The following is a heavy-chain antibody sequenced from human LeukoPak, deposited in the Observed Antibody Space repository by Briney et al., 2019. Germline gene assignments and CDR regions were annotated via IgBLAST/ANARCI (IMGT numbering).Heavy chain of an antibody. CDR1: GGTFSSYA. CDR3: VSVTLRYDYVWGSYRYTGGGWFDP. CDR2: IIPIFGTA. J-gene: IGHJ5*02. V-gene: IGHV1-69*05. D-gene: IGHD3-16*02. Sequence: VASVKVSWKASGGTFSSYAISWVRQAPGQGLEWMGGIIPIFGTANYAQKFQGRVTITTDESTSTAYMELSSLRSEDTAVYYCVSVTLRYDYVWGSYRYTGGGWFDPWGQGTLVTVSS.